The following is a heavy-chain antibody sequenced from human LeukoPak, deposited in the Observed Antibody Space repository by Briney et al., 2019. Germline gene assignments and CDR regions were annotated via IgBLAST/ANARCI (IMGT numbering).Heavy chain of an antibody. D-gene: IGHD4-17*01. Sequence: GGSLRLSCAASGVIFNNFAFHWVRQAPGKGLEWVAAVSYDGSNKYYADSVRGRLTVSKDNSKNTLYLQMNSLRAVDTAVYYCARAGRADGDYHYFDYWGQGTLVTVSS. J-gene: IGHJ4*02. CDR3: ARAGRADGDYHYFDY. V-gene: IGHV3-30-3*01. CDR1: GVIFNNFA. CDR2: VSYDGSNK.